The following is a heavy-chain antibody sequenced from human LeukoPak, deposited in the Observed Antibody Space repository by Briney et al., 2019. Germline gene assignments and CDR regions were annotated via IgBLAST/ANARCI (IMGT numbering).Heavy chain of an antibody. CDR2: TYYRSTCYN. J-gene: IGHJ4*02. CDR1: GDSVSSNSVT. Sequence: SQTLSLTCAISGDSVSSNSVTWNWIRQSPSRGLEWLGRTYYRSTCYNDYAVSVRGRITVNPDTSKNQFSLHLNSVTPEDTAVYYCARDRDTAMGLWGQGTLVTVSS. V-gene: IGHV6-1*01. CDR3: ARDRDTAMGL. D-gene: IGHD5-18*01.